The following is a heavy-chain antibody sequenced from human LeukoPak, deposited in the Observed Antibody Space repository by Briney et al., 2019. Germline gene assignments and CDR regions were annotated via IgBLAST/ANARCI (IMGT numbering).Heavy chain of an antibody. J-gene: IGHJ4*02. D-gene: IGHD6-13*01. CDR3: ARHQPQLVSGYDY. CDR1: GYSIGRGYY. Sequence: PSETLSLTCTVSGYSIGRGYYRGWIRPPPGKGLEWIGGIHESGNTYYNPSLYSRVTISVDTANNQFSLRLSSVTAADTAVYYCARHQPQLVSGYDYWGQGTLVTVSS. CDR2: IHESGNT. V-gene: IGHV4-38-2*02.